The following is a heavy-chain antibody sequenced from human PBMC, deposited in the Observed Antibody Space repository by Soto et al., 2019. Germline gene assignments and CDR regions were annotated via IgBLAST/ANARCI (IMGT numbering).Heavy chain of an antibody. J-gene: IGHJ5*02. V-gene: IGHV4-34*01. CDR1: GGSFSGYY. CDR3: ARGSRTIFGVVNRFDP. D-gene: IGHD3-3*01. CDR2: INHSGST. Sequence: PSETLSLTCAVYGGSFSGYYWSWIRQPPGKGLEWIGEINHSGSTNYNPSLKSRVTISVDTSKNQFSLKLSSVTAADTAVYYCARGSRTIFGVVNRFDPWGQGTLVTVSS.